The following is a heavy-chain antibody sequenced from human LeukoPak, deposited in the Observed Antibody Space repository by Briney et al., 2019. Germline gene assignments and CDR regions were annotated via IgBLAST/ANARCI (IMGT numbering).Heavy chain of an antibody. D-gene: IGHD2-2*02. CDR2: IIPILGIA. CDR3: ARAGLAIFNYYFDY. Sequence: GASVKVSCKASGGTFSSYAISWVRQAPGQGLEWMGRIIPILGIANYAQKFRGRVTITADKSTSTAYMELSSLRSEDTAVYYCARAGLAIFNYYFDYWGQGTLVTVSS. J-gene: IGHJ4*02. V-gene: IGHV1-69*04. CDR1: GGTFSSYA.